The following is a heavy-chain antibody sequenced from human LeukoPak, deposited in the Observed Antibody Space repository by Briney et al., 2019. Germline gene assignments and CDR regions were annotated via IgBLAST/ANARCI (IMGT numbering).Heavy chain of an antibody. D-gene: IGHD6-13*01. Sequence: GGSLRLSCAASGFSFITYWMTWVRQAPGKGLEWVANIKQDGSEKYYVDSVKGRFTISRDNAKNSLYLQMNSLRAEDTAVYYCARDLIAAAEDWGQGTLVTVSS. CDR3: ARDLIAAAED. CDR2: IKQDGSEK. V-gene: IGHV3-7*01. J-gene: IGHJ4*02. CDR1: GFSFITYW.